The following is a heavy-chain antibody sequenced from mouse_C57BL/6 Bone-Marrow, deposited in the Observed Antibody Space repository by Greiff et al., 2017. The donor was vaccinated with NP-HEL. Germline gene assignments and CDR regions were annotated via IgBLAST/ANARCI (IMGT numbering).Heavy chain of an antibody. CDR3: ARTEGYPAFDV. CDR2: IDPSDSYT. Sequence: QVQLQQSGAELVKPGASVKLSCKASGYTFTSYWMQWVKQRPGQGLEWIGEIDPSDSYTNYNQKFTGKATLTVDTSSSTAYMQLSSLTSEDAAVYYCARTEGYPAFDVWGTGTTVTVSS. J-gene: IGHJ1*03. V-gene: IGHV1-50*01. D-gene: IGHD2-3*01. CDR1: GYTFTSYW.